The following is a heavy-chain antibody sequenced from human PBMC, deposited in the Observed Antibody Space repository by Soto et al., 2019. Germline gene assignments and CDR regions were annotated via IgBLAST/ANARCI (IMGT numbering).Heavy chain of an antibody. CDR3: ARGTNWNYATGFDY. D-gene: IGHD1-7*01. V-gene: IGHV4-31*03. CDR1: GGSISSGGYY. Sequence: SETLSLTCTVSGGSISSGGYYWSWIRQHPGKGLEWIGYIYYSGSTYYNPSLKSRVTISVDTSKNQFSLKLSSVTAADTAVYYCARGTNWNYATGFDYWGQGTLVTVSS. J-gene: IGHJ4*02. CDR2: IYYSGST.